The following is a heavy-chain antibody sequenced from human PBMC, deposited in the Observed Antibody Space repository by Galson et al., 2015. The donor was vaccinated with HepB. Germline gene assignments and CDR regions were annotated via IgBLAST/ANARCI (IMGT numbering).Heavy chain of an antibody. CDR2: ISYDGRYE. CDR3: ARDLQTYGFFDY. V-gene: IGHV3-30*04. Sequence: SLRLSCAVSGFTFSSYAMHWVRQAPGKGLEWVAVISYDGRYEYYADSVKGRFTISRDNSKTTLYLQMNSLRAEDTAVYYCARDLQTYGFFDYWGQGTLVTVSS. J-gene: IGHJ4*02. D-gene: IGHD4-17*01. CDR1: GFTFSSYA.